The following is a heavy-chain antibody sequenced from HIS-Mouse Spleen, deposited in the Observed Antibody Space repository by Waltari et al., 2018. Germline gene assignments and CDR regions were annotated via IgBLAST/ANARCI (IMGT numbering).Heavy chain of an antibody. V-gene: IGHV4-39*07. CDR2: IYYSGST. CDR1: GGSISSSSSY. Sequence: QLQLQESGPGLVKPSETLSLTCTVSGGSISSSSSYWGWIRQPPGKGLEWIGSIYYSGSTYYNPSLKRRVTISVDTSKNPCSLKLSAVTAADTAVYYCAREIPYSSSWYDWYFDLWGRGTLVTVSS. J-gene: IGHJ2*01. D-gene: IGHD6-13*01. CDR3: AREIPYSSSWYDWYFDL.